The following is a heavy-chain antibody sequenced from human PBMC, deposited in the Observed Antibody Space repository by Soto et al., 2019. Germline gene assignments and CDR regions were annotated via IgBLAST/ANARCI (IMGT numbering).Heavy chain of an antibody. CDR3: ARLGYYGSGTYWVYFDY. D-gene: IGHD3-10*01. Sequence: SETLCITCAFYGYSISIGYYWGCIRQPPVKGLEWIGSIYYSGSTYYNPSLKSRVTISVGTSKNQFSLKLSSVTAADTAVYYCARLGYYGSGTYWVYFDYWGQGTMVTVSS. V-gene: IGHV4-38-2*01. CDR1: GYSISIGYY. CDR2: IYYSGST. J-gene: IGHJ4*02.